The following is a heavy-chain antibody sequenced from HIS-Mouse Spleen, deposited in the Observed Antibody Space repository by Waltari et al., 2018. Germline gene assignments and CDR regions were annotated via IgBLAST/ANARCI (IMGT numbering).Heavy chain of an antibody. Sequence: QVQLVESGGGVVQPGRSLRLSCAASGFTFSSYAMHWVRQAPGKGLEWVAVISYDGSNKYYAYSVKGRFTISRDNSKNTLYLQMNSLRAEDTAVYYCARDQTGYDYWGQGTLVTVSS. V-gene: IGHV3-30*04. CDR3: ARDQTGYDY. CDR2: ISYDGSNK. J-gene: IGHJ4*02. CDR1: GFTFSSYA. D-gene: IGHD1-1*01.